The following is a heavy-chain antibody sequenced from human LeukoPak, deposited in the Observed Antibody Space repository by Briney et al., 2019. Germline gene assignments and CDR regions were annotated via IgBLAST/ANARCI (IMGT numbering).Heavy chain of an antibody. D-gene: IGHD2-21*02. CDR3: AKGKIVVVTAALDY. J-gene: IGHJ4*02. V-gene: IGHV3-23*01. CDR1: GFTFSSYA. CDR2: ISGSGGST. Sequence: PGGSLRLSCAASGFTFSSYAVSWVRQAPGKGLEWVSAISGSGGSTYYADSVKGRFTISRDNSKNMLYLQMNSLRAEDTAVYYCAKGKIVVVTAALDYWGQGTLVTVSS.